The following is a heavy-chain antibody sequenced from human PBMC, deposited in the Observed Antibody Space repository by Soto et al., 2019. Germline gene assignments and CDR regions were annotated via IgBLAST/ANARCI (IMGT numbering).Heavy chain of an antibody. CDR2: TWYDGSTT. CDR3: VRDSEWELTNGFEV. Sequence: QVHLVESGGGVVQPGTSLRLSCAASGFSFSNYGMHWVRQAPGKGLEWVAVTWYDGSTTYYADSVRGRFTVSRDNPKHQLYLQMDSMRDEDTAVYFCVRDSEWELTNGFEVWGQGTTVIVSS. J-gene: IGHJ3*01. D-gene: IGHD1-7*01. CDR1: GFSFSNYG. V-gene: IGHV3-33*01.